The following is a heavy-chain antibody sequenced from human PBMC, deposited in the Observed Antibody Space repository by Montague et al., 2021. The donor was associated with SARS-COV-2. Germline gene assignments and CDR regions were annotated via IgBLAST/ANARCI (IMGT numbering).Heavy chain of an antibody. D-gene: IGHD6-13*01. CDR1: GFSFGDYA. J-gene: IGHJ6*02. Sequence: SLRLSCAGSGFSFGDYAITWVRQAPGKGLEWVAFVRSKVFGGTTEYAASVKGRFGVSRDDSKSVVYLEMNSLKTDDTGIYYCARDSRHNCYYFAMDVWGQGTTVTVSS. V-gene: IGHV3-49*04. CDR2: VRSKVFGGTT. CDR3: ARDSRHNCYYFAMDV.